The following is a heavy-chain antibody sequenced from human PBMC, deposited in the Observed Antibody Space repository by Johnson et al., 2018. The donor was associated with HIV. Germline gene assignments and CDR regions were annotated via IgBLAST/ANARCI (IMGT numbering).Heavy chain of an antibody. Sequence: QVQLVESGGGVVQPGKSLRLSCVASAFAFSSYAMHWVRQTPGKGLEWVAVISSDGSNKYFADSVKGRFIISRDNSKNPLYLQMNSLTTEDTAAYYCARGGGCGGDCYSGFDAFDIWGQGTMVTVS. V-gene: IGHV3-30*04. CDR2: ISSDGSNK. CDR3: ARGGGCGGDCYSGFDAFDI. D-gene: IGHD2-21*01. CDR1: AFAFSSYA. J-gene: IGHJ3*02.